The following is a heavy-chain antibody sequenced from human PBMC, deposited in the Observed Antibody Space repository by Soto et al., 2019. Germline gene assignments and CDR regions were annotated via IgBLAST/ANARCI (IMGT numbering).Heavy chain of an antibody. D-gene: IGHD4-17*01. CDR1: GYTFTSYD. J-gene: IGHJ4*02. Sequence: ASVKVSCKASGYTFTSYDINWVRQATGQGLEWMGWMNPNSGNTGYAQKFQGRVTITADESTSTAYMELSSLRSEDTAVYYCARVFYGDRPDYFDYWGQGTLVTVSS. V-gene: IGHV1-8*01. CDR3: ARVFYGDRPDYFDY. CDR2: MNPNSGNT.